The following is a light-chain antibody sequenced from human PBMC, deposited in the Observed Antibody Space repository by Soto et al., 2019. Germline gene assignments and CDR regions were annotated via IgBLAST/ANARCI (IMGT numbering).Light chain of an antibody. Sequence: EIVMTQSPATLSVSPGEGVTLSCRASQSISSNLAWYQQKPGQAPRLLIYGASTRAAGIPGRFSGSGSGTEFTLTINSLQSEDFAIYYCQQYTNWPRTFGLGTKVEVK. CDR3: QQYTNWPRT. V-gene: IGKV3-15*01. CDR1: QSISSN. CDR2: GAS. J-gene: IGKJ1*01.